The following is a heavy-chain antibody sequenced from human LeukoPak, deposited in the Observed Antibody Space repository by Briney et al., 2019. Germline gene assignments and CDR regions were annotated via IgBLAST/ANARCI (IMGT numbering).Heavy chain of an antibody. D-gene: IGHD6-19*01. CDR1: GYTFTGYY. Sequence: ASVKVSCKASGYTFTGYYMHWVRQAPGQGLEWMGWINTNTGNPTYAQGFTGRFVFSLDTSVSTAYLQISSLKAEDTAVYYCARLGGVGIAVARDPSDYYYYYMDVWGQGTLVTVSS. CDR3: ARLGGVGIAVARDPSDYYYYYMDV. V-gene: IGHV7-4-1*02. J-gene: IGHJ6*03. CDR2: INTNTGNP.